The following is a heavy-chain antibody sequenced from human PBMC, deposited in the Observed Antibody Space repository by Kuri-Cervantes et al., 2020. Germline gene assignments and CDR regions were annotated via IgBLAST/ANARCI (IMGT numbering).Heavy chain of an antibody. CDR3: AKESGARIVGAIPGAPFDY. CDR2: ISGSGDST. J-gene: IGHJ4*02. D-gene: IGHD1-26*01. CDR1: GFTFSSYA. Sequence: GGSLRLSCAASGFTFSSYAMSWVRQAPGKGLEWVSVISGSGDSTYYSDSVKGRFTISRDNSKNTLYVQMNSLRTEDTAMYHCAKESGARIVGAIPGAPFDYWGQGILVTVSS. V-gene: IGHV3-23*01.